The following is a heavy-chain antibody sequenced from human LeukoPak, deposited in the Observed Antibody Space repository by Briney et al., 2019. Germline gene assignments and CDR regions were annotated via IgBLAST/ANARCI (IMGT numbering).Heavy chain of an antibody. CDR1: GGSISSYY. Sequence: SETLSLTCTVSGGSISSYYWSWIRQPPGKGLEWIGSIYYSGSTYYNPSLKSRVTISVDTSKNQFSLKLSSVTAADTAVYYCARGLLAAAATLDYWGQGTLVTVSS. D-gene: IGHD6-13*01. CDR2: IYYSGST. V-gene: IGHV4-59*12. CDR3: ARGLLAAAATLDY. J-gene: IGHJ4*02.